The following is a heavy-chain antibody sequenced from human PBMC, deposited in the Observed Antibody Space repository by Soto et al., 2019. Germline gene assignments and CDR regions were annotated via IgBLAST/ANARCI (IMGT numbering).Heavy chain of an antibody. CDR3: ARGDCSSTSFLMDV. CDR1: GDSVSSNSAA. V-gene: IGHV6-1*01. Sequence: SQTLSLTCAISGDSVSSNSAAWNWIRQSPSRGLEWLGRTYYRSKWYNDYAVSVKSRITINPDTSKNQFSLQLNSVTPEDTAVYYGARGDCSSTSFLMDVWGQGTTVTVSS. D-gene: IGHD2-2*01. CDR2: TYYRSKWYN. J-gene: IGHJ6*02.